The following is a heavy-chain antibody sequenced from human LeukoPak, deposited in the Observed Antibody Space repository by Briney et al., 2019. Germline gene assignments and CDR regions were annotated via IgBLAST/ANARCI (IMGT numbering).Heavy chain of an antibody. Sequence: SETLSLTCTVSGGSISSYYWSLIRQPPGKGLEWIGYIYYSGSTNYNPSLKSRITISVDTSKNQFSLKLSSVTAADTAVYYCAWGGYDFGYWGQGTLVTVSS. D-gene: IGHD5-12*01. V-gene: IGHV4-59*01. CDR2: IYYSGST. J-gene: IGHJ4*02. CDR1: GGSISSYY. CDR3: AWGGYDFGY.